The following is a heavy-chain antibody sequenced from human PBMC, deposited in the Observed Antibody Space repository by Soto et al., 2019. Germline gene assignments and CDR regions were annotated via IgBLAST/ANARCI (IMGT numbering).Heavy chain of an antibody. Sequence: QVELVQSGAEVKKPGSSVKVSCQASEDTFRNYAISWVRQAPGQGLEWMGGIIPIFGTANYAQKFQGRVTITAATSANTVYLELSSLRSEDTAVYYCAITKYDISAYYYWYLGLWGRGTLVTVSS. CDR2: IIPIFGTA. CDR3: AITKYDISAYYYWYLGL. D-gene: IGHD3-22*01. CDR1: EDTFRNYA. J-gene: IGHJ2*01. V-gene: IGHV1-69*06.